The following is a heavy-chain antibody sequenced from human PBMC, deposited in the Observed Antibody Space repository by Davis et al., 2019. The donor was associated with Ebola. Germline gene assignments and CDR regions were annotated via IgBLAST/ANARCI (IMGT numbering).Heavy chain of an antibody. Sequence: SETLSLTCTVSGGSISSYYWSWIRQPPGKGLEWIGYIYYSGSTNYNPSLKSRVTISVDTSKNQFSLKLSSVTAADTAVYYCARLGYRLFDPWGQGTLVTVSS. CDR2: IYYSGST. D-gene: IGHD2-2*01. CDR1: GGSISSYY. J-gene: IGHJ5*02. V-gene: IGHV4-59*08. CDR3: ARLGYRLFDP.